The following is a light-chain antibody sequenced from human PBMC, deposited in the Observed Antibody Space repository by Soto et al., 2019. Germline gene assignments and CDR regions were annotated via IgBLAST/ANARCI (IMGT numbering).Light chain of an antibody. Sequence: QAVLTQPASVSGSPGQSITISCTGTSSDVGAYNYVSWYQQYPGKAPKLMIYEVSNRPSGVSNRFSGSKSGNTASLTISGLQAEDEADYYCGTYTGSNTLLFGGGTKLTVL. V-gene: IGLV2-14*01. CDR3: GTYTGSNTLL. CDR2: EVS. CDR1: SSDVGAYNY. J-gene: IGLJ2*01.